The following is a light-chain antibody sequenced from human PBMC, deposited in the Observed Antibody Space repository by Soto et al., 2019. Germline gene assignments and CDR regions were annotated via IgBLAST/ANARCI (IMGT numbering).Light chain of an antibody. CDR1: SSNIGAGYD. CDR2: GNS. V-gene: IGLV1-40*01. Sequence: QSVLTQPPSVSGAPGQRVTISCTGSSSNIGAGYDVHGYQQLPGTAPKLLIYGNSNRPSGVPDRFSGSKSGTSASLAITGLQAEDEADYYCQSYDSSLSLYVFGTGTKLTVL. J-gene: IGLJ1*01. CDR3: QSYDSSLSLYV.